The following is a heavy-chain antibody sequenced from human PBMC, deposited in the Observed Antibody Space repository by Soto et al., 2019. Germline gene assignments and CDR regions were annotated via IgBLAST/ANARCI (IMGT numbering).Heavy chain of an antibody. D-gene: IGHD3-3*01. J-gene: IGHJ5*02. V-gene: IGHV1-18*01. Sequence: GASVKVSCKTSGYTFNTYGINWVRQAPGQGLELMGWISAYDGKTTYAEKFQGRVTMTTDTSTSTAYMELRSLRSDDTAIYYCARDPHEFWTSYWFDPWGQGTRVTVSS. CDR3: ARDPHEFWTSYWFDP. CDR1: GYTFNTYG. CDR2: ISAYDGKT.